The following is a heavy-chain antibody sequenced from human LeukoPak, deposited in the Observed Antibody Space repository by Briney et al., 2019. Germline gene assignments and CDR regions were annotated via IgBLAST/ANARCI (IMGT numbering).Heavy chain of an antibody. D-gene: IGHD3-22*01. Sequence: GGSLRLSCAASGFTVSSNYMSWVRQAPGKGLEWVSVIYSGGSTYYADSVKGRFTISRDNSKNTLYLQMNSLRAEDTAVYYCARWYYYDSSGYYRYFDYWGQGTLVTVSS. CDR2: IYSGGST. V-gene: IGHV3-66*01. J-gene: IGHJ4*02. CDR3: ARWYYYDSSGYYRYFDY. CDR1: GFTVSSNY.